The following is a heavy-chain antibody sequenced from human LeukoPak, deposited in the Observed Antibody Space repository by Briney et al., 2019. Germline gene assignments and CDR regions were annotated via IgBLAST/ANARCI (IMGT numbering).Heavy chain of an antibody. Sequence: ASVKVSCKASGYTFTSYAMHWVRQAPGQRLEWMGWINAGNGNTKYSQKFQGRVTITRDTSASTAYMELSSLRSEDTAVYYCARVGTRYYDSSGYYYGYWGQGTLVTVSS. CDR2: INAGNGNT. CDR3: ARVGTRYYDSSGYYYGY. D-gene: IGHD3-22*01. V-gene: IGHV1-3*01. J-gene: IGHJ4*02. CDR1: GYTFTSYA.